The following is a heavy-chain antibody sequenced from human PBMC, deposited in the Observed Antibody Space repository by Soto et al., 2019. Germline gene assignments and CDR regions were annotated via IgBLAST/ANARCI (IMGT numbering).Heavy chain of an antibody. CDR3: GRGRSGQIVVFY. CDR2: IGPESGAT. J-gene: IGHJ4*02. D-gene: IGHD1-26*01. V-gene: IGHV1-2*02. CDR1: GYTFTGHY. Sequence: ASVKVSCKASGYTFTGHYIHWVRQAPEQGPEWMGEIGPESGATRYAQRFQGRVTMTRDMSITTAYMELNNLSPDDTAVYYCGRGRSGQIVVFYWGQGTPVTVSS.